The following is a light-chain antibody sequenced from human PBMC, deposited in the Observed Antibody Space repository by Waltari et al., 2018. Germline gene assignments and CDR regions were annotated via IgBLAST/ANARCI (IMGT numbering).Light chain of an antibody. CDR2: HNI. CDR3: QLWGGAGVHPF. Sequence: SYALTQPPSLSVAPGRTATFPCGGDDTQHKGVNWYQKRPAQAPVFGLYHNIGRPSGIPNRFPGSNARNTATLTITSVGVGDEADNYCQLWGGAGVHPFFGGGTTLTVL. J-gene: IGLJ2*01. V-gene: IGLV3-21*03. CDR1: DTQHKG.